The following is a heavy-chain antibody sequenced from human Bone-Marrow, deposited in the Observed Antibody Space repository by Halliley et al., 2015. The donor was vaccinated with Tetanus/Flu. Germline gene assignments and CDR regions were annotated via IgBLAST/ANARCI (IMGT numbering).Heavy chain of an antibody. D-gene: IGHD3-3*01. CDR3: ARSFGKAHFDY. J-gene: IGHJ4*02. CDR2: IAGRGDTI. V-gene: IGHV3-48*03. Sequence: LEWISYIAGRGDTIYYADSVRGRFTISRDSAKKPVYLQMNSLGAGDTALYYCARSFGKAHFDYWGQGTLVTVSS.